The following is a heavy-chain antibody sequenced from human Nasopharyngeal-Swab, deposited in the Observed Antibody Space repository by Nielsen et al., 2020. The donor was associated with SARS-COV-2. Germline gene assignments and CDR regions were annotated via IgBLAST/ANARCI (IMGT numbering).Heavy chain of an antibody. CDR1: GFTLISYG. J-gene: IGHJ6*03. CDR2: ISSSSSYI. Sequence: GGPLRFSCAPSGFTLISYGRNWVPQAPGKGLEWVSSISSSSSYIYYADSVKGRFTISRDNAKNSLYLQMNSLRAEDTAVYYCARARGEQWLVRSRYMDVWGKGTTVTVSS. V-gene: IGHV3-21*01. CDR3: ARARGEQWLVRSRYMDV. D-gene: IGHD6-19*01.